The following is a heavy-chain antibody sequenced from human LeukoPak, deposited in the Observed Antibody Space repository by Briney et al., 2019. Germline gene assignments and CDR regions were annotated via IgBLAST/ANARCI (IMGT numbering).Heavy chain of an antibody. V-gene: IGHV1-24*01. D-gene: IGHD6-19*01. CDR3: ATATTIAVARYYGVDV. CDR2: FDPEDGET. Sequence: ASVKVSCKVSGYTLTELSMHWVRQAPGKGLEWMGGFDPEDGETIYAQKFQGRVTMTEDTSTDTAYMELSSLRSEDTAVYYCATATTIAVARYYGVDVWGQGTTVTVSS. J-gene: IGHJ6*02. CDR1: GYTLTELS.